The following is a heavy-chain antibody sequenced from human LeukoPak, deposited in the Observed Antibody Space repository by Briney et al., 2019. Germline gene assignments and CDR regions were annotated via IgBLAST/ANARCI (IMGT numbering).Heavy chain of an antibody. D-gene: IGHD3-3*01. J-gene: IGHJ6*03. V-gene: IGHV3-21*01. CDR3: ARDASNIDFAPYFYYMDV. CDR2: IGRSSQYI. Sequence: PGGSLRLSCTASGFTISLYSMHWVRQAPGKGLEWVSSIGRSSQYIYYGDSVRGRFTISRDNAKNSLYLDMNSPRAEDTAVYYCARDASNIDFAPYFYYMDVWGKGTTVTVSS. CDR1: GFTISLYS.